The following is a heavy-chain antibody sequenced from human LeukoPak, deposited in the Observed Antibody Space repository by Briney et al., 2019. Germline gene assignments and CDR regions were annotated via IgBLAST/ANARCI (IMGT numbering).Heavy chain of an antibody. CDR3: ARGLMMAVAGRGEFHY. CDR1: GGSISSYY. J-gene: IGHJ4*02. D-gene: IGHD6-13*01. CDR2: IYYSGST. Sequence: SETLSLTCIVSGGSISSYYWSWIRQPPGKGLEWIGYIYYSGSTNYNPSLKSRVTISVDTSKNQFSLKLSSVTAADTAVYYCARGLMMAVAGRGEFHYWGQGTLVTVSP. V-gene: IGHV4-59*01.